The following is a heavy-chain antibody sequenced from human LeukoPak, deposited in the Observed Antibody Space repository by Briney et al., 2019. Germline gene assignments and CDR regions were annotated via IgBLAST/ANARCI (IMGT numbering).Heavy chain of an antibody. V-gene: IGHV3-48*01. CDR1: GFTFSSYS. D-gene: IGHD3-3*01. CDR2: ITGSSSTI. J-gene: IGHJ4*02. CDR3: ARALHYDFWSGYGY. Sequence: PGGSLRLSCAASGFTFSSYSMNWVRQAPGKGLEWVSYITGSSSTIYYADSVKGRFTLSRDNAKNSLYLQMNSLRAEDTAVYYCARALHYDFWSGYGYWGQGTLVTVSS.